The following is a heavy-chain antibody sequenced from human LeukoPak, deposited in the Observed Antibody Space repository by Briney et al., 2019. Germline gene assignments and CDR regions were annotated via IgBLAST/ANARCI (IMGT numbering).Heavy chain of an antibody. Sequence: GGSLRLSCIASDFSFSDSWMTWVRKAPGKGLEWVASIKYDGREIQYVDSVKGRFTISRDNAKRSLYLEMTSLRVEDTAVFYCARDPYKNKDYTNYGAFDIWGQGTMVTVSS. CDR2: IKYDGREI. D-gene: IGHD4-11*01. CDR1: DFSFSDSW. CDR3: ARDPYKNKDYTNYGAFDI. J-gene: IGHJ3*02. V-gene: IGHV3-7*01.